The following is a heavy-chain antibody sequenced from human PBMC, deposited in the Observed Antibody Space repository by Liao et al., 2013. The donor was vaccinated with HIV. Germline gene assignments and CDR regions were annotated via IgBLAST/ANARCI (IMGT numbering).Heavy chain of an antibody. CDR2: IYYSGST. CDR3: ARAGGRYAGFDI. V-gene: IGHV4-59*01. Sequence: QVQLQESGPGLVKPSETLSLTCTVSGGSISSYYWSWIRQPPGKGLEWIGFIYYSGSTNYNPSLKSRVTISVDTSKNQFSLKLSSVTAADTAVYYCARAGGRYAGFDIWGQGTMVTVSS. J-gene: IGHJ3*02. CDR1: GGSISSYY. D-gene: IGHD3-16*01.